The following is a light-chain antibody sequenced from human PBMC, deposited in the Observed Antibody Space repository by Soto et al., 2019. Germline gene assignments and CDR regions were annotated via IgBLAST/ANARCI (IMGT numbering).Light chain of an antibody. V-gene: IGKV1-17*01. CDR3: LQHYSYPWT. CDR2: DAS. J-gene: IGKJ1*01. CDR1: QGIRID. Sequence: DIQMTQSPSSLSASVGDRVTITCRASQGIRIDLGWYQQKPGKAPKRLIYDASNLQSGVPSRFSRSGSGTEFTLTISSLQPEDFATYSCLQHYSYPWTFGQGTKVDIK.